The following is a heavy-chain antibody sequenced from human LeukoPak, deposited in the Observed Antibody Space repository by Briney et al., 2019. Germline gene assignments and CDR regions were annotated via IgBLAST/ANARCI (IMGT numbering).Heavy chain of an antibody. CDR1: GYTFTGYY. J-gene: IGHJ6*02. D-gene: IGHD4-17*01. V-gene: IGHV1-2*02. CDR2: INPNSGGT. Sequence: ASVKVSCKASGYTFTGYYMHWVRQAPGQGLEWMGWINPNSGGTNYAQKFQGRVTMTRDTSISTAYMELSRLRSDDTAVYYCARSQDYGDYVQLGFYGMDVWGQGTTVTVSS. CDR3: ARSQDYGDYVQLGFYGMDV.